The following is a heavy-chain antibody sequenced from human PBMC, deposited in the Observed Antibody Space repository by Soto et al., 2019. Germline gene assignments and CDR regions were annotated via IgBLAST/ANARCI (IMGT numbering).Heavy chain of an antibody. J-gene: IGHJ6*02. CDR3: ASYCSGGSCYGNYYYYYGMDV. D-gene: IGHD2-15*01. CDR2: ISGSGGST. Sequence: XGSLRLSCTASGVTFSSYAMSWVRQAPGKGLEWVSAISGSGGSTYYADSVKGRFTISRDNSKNTLYLQMNSLRAEDTAVYYCASYCSGGSCYGNYYYYYGMDVWGQGTTVTVSS. CDR1: GVTFSSYA. V-gene: IGHV3-23*01.